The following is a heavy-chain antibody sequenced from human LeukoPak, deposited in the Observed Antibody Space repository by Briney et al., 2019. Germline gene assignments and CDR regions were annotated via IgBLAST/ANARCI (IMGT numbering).Heavy chain of an antibody. CDR1: GFTFSTFA. V-gene: IGHV3-23*01. J-gene: IGHJ4*02. CDR2: IFPSGGEI. D-gene: IGHD2-8*02. Sequence: GGSLRLSCAVAGFTFSTFAMIWVRQPPGKGLEWVSSIFPSGGEIHYADSVRGRFTISRDNSKSTLSLQMNSLRAEDTAIYYCATYRQVLLPFESWGQGTLVTVSS. CDR3: ATYRQVLLPFES.